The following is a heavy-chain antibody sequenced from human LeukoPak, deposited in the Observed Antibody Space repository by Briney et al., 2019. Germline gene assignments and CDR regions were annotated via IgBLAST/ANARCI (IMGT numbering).Heavy chain of an antibody. CDR1: GGSFSGYY. CDR3: ARDPVSDYARGWYYYMDV. D-gene: IGHD4-17*01. J-gene: IGHJ6*03. V-gene: IGHV4-34*01. Sequence: SETLSLTCAVYGGSFSGYYWSWIRQPPGKGLEWIEEINHSGSTNYNPSLKSRVTISVDTSKNQFSLKLNSVTAADTAVYYCARDPVSDYARGWYYYMDVWGKGTTVTVSS. CDR2: INHSGST.